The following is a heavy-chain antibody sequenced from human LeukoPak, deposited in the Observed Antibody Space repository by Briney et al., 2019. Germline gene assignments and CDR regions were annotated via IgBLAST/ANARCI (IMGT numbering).Heavy chain of an antibody. Sequence: PSETLSLTCAVYGGSFSGYYWSWIRQPPGKGLEWIGEINHSGSTNYNPSLKSRVTISVDTSKNQFSLKLSSVGAADTAVYYCARQQLGTYYFDYWDQGTLVPVSS. D-gene: IGHD6-13*01. CDR3: ARQQLGTYYFDY. CDR1: GGSFSGYY. J-gene: IGHJ4*02. V-gene: IGHV4-34*01. CDR2: INHSGST.